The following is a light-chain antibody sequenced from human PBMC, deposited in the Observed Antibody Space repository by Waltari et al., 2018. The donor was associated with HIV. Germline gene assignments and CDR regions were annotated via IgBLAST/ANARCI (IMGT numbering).Light chain of an antibody. Sequence: SVLTQPPSASGTPGQTVTISCSGSTPNIGSHYVYWFQQFPGTAPRLLIYKNDQRPSGVPDRFSGSKSGTSASLAISWLRSEDEADYYCAAWDNSLGAWLFGGGAKLTVL. J-gene: IGLJ3*02. V-gene: IGLV1-47*01. CDR3: AAWDNSLGAWL. CDR2: KND. CDR1: TPNIGSHY.